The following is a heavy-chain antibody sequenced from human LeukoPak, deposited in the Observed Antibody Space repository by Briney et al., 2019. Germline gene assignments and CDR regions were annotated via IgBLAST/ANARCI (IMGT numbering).Heavy chain of an antibody. V-gene: IGHV3-13*01. CDR1: GFTFSNYD. J-gene: IGHJ4*02. CDR2: IGTAGDT. D-gene: IGHD6-13*01. CDR3: ASSPAYSSSWYAIDN. Sequence: GGSLRLSCAASGFTFSNYDMHWVRQTAGKGLEWVSGIGTAGDTYYPASVKGRFTISRENAKNSLYLQMNSLSAGDTAVYYCASSPAYSSSWYAIDNWGQGTLVTVSS.